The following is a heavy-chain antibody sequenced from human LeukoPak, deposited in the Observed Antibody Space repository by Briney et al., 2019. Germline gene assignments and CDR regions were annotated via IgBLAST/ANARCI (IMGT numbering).Heavy chain of an antibody. V-gene: IGHV3-7*01. CDR3: ADPPSDF. CDR1: GFNFNTKW. Sequence: GGSLRLSCATSGFNFNTKWMTWVRQAPGKGLEWVANINQDGSEKYHGDSVKGRFIISRDNAKRSLFLEMSSLRAEDTGVYYCADPPSDFWGQGTLVAVSS. CDR2: INQDGSEK. J-gene: IGHJ4*02.